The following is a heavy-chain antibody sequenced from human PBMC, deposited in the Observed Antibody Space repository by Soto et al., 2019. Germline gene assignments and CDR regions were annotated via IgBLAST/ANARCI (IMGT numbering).Heavy chain of an antibody. CDR2: IWYDGSNK. D-gene: IGHD6-19*01. J-gene: IGHJ3*02. CDR1: GFTFSSYG. V-gene: IGHV3-33*01. Sequence: QVQLVESGGGVVQPGRSLRLSCAASGFTFSSYGMHWVRQAPGKGLEWVAVIWYDGSNKYYADSVKGRFTISRDNSKNTLYLQMNSLRAEDTAVYYCARVLSSGWYDACDIWGQGTMVTVSS. CDR3: ARVLSSGWYDACDI.